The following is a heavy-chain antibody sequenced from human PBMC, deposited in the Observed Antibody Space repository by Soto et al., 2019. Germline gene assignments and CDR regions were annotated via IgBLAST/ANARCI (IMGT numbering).Heavy chain of an antibody. CDR3: ASFSTAAGTFWWFDP. J-gene: IGHJ5*02. D-gene: IGHD6-13*01. V-gene: IGHV1-18*01. Sequence: ASVKVSCKASGYALTSYGISWVRQAPGQGLEWMGWISAYNGNTNYAQKLQGRVTMTTDTSTSTAYMELRSLRSDDTAVHYCASFSTAAGTFWWFDPWGQGTLVT. CDR2: ISAYNGNT. CDR1: GYALTSYG.